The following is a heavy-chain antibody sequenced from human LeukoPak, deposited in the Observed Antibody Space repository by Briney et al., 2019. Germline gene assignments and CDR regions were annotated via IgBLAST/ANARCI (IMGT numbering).Heavy chain of an antibody. V-gene: IGHV3-74*01. CDR2: INSDGSRT. D-gene: IGHD1-26*01. Sequence: QAGRSLRLSCAASGFTFSSYWMHWVRQAPGKGLVWVSRINSDGSRTSYADSVKGRFTISRDNAKNTLYLQMNSLRAEDTAVYFCVKGSAAVGDNTRLFDYWGQGTLVTVSS. CDR3: VKGSAAVGDNTRLFDY. CDR1: GFTFSSYW. J-gene: IGHJ4*02.